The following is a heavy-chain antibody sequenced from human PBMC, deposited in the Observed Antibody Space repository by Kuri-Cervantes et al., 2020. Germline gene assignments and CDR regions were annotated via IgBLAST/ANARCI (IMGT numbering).Heavy chain of an antibody. CDR1: GFTFSSYS. CDR3: ARTYDWGFGAYYYYYYMDV. D-gene: IGHD3-16*01. J-gene: IGHJ6*03. CDR2: ISSSSSYI. V-gene: IGHV3-21*01. Sequence: GGSLRLSCAASGFTFSSYSMNWVRQAPGKGLEWVSSISSSSSYIYYADSVKGRFTISRDNAKNSLYLQMNSLRAEDTAVYYCARTYDWGFGAYYYYYYMDVWGRGTTVTVSS.